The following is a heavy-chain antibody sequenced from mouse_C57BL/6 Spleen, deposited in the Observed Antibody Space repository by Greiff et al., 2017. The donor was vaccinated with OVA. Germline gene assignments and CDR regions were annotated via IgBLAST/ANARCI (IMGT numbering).Heavy chain of an antibody. V-gene: IGHV1-76*01. J-gene: IGHJ4*01. Sequence: QVQLQQSGAELVRPGASVKLSCKASGYTFTDYYINWVKQRPGQGLEWIARIYPGSGNTYYNEKFKGKATLTAEKSSSTAYMQLSSLTSEDSAVYFCALFTRNAMDYWGQGTSVTVSS. CDR3: ALFTRNAMDY. CDR2: IYPGSGNT. CDR1: GYTFTDYY.